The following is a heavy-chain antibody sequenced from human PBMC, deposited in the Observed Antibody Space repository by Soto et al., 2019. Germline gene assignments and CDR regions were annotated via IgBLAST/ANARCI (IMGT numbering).Heavy chain of an antibody. V-gene: IGHV3-66*01. CDR2: LFGGGTT. Sequence: GGSLRLSCAASGFTVSNNYMTWVRQAPGKGLECVSVLFGGGTTHYTDSVKGRFTISRDNFKNTLYLQMNSLRVEDTAVYYCARDRNYYDSSGYYGYWGQGTLVTVSS. CDR3: ARDRNYYDSSGYYGY. D-gene: IGHD3-22*01. CDR1: GFTVSNNY. J-gene: IGHJ4*02.